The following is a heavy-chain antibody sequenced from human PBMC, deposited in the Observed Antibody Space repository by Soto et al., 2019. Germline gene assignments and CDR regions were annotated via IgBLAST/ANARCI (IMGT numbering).Heavy chain of an antibody. Sequence: QVQLVQSGAEVKTPGASVRVSCKASGYTFTGYYIHWVREAPGQGLGWMGWINPQTGGTSYVQKFQVRVTLSRDTSINTAYLELSRLRFADAAVYFCARERYQVISDGMDVWGQGTTVTVSS. CDR2: INPQTGGT. J-gene: IGHJ6*02. D-gene: IGHD2-2*01. V-gene: IGHV1-2*02. CDR3: ARERYQVISDGMDV. CDR1: GYTFTGYY.